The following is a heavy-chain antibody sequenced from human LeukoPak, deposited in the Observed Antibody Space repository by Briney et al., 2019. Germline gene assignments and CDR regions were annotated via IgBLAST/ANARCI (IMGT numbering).Heavy chain of an antibody. CDR1: GGSISSSSYY. V-gene: IGHV4-39*01. J-gene: IGHJ4*02. D-gene: IGHD6-19*01. CDR3: ARTYSSGWYLMDY. CDR2: IYYSGST. Sequence: SRTLSLTCTVSGGSISSSSYYWGWIRQPPGKGLEWIGSIYYSGSTYYNPSLKSRVTISVDTSKNQFSLKLSSVTAADTAVYYCARTYSSGWYLMDYWGQGTLVTVSS.